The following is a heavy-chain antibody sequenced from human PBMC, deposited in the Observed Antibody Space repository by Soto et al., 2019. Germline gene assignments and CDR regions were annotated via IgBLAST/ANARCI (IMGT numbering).Heavy chain of an antibody. CDR1: RFTFSTYE. V-gene: IGHV3-48*03. CDR2: LSSSGNTV. CDR3: VRYCSTTLCNGVATRTFDY. J-gene: IGHJ4*02. D-gene: IGHD2-2*01. Sequence: PGGSLRLSCAASRFTFSTYEMNWVRQAPGKGLEWVSYLSSSGNTVYYADSVKGRFTISRDNTRNSLYLQMNSLRDEDTALYYCVRYCSTTLCNGVATRTFDYWGQGTLVTVSS.